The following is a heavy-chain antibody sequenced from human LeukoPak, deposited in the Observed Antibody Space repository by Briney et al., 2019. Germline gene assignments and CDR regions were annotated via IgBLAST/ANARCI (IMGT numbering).Heavy chain of an antibody. J-gene: IGHJ4*02. CDR2: VYMGGTT. CDR1: GFTVSTNY. CDR3: ARGLLRDGYTYTYSFDY. Sequence: GGSLRLSCAASGFTVSTNYMNWVRRAPGKGLEWASVVYMGGTTYYADSVKGRFTISRDSTKNTIYLQMNNLRAEDTAVYYCARGLLRDGYTYTYSFDYWGQGALVTVSS. D-gene: IGHD5-18*01. V-gene: IGHV3-66*01.